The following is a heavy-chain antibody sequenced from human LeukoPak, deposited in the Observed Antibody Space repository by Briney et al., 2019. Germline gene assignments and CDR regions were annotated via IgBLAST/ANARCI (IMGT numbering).Heavy chain of an antibody. J-gene: IGHJ4*02. CDR2: IYYSGST. D-gene: IGHD2-2*01. CDR1: GGSISSGDYY. CDR3: ARVEYCSSTSCYFDY. Sequence: SETLSLTCTVSGGSISSGDYYWSWIRQPPGKGLEWIGYIYYSGSTYYNPSLKSRVTISVDRSKNQFSLKLSSVTAADTAVYYCARVEYCSSTSCYFDYWGQGTLVTVSS. V-gene: IGHV4-30-4*01.